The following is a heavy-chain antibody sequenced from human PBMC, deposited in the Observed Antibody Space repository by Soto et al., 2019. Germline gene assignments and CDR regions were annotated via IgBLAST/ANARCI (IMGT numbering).Heavy chain of an antibody. CDR2: ISWNSGSI. D-gene: IGHD6-6*01. V-gene: IGHV3-9*01. J-gene: IGHJ4*02. CDR3: AKDSYSSFAYFDY. Sequence: EVQLVESGGGLVQPGRSLRLSCAASGFTFDDYAMHWVRQAPGKGLEWVSGISWNSGSIGYADSVKGRFTISRDNAKNSLYLQMNSLRAEDTALYYCAKDSYSSFAYFDYWGQGTLVTVSS. CDR1: GFTFDDYA.